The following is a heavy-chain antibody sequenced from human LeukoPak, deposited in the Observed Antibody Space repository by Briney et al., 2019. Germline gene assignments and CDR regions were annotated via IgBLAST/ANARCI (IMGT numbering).Heavy chain of an antibody. D-gene: IGHD2-2*01. CDR2: ISYDGSNK. V-gene: IGHV3-30*18. CDR3: AKSKGYCSSTSCYGRYYGMDV. Sequence: GGSLRLSCAASGFTFSSYGMHWVRQAPGKGLEWVAVISYDGSNKYYADSVKGRFTISRDNSKNTLYLQMNSLRAEDTAVYYCAKSKGYCSSTSCYGRYYGMDVWGKGTTVTVSS. J-gene: IGHJ6*04. CDR1: GFTFSSYG.